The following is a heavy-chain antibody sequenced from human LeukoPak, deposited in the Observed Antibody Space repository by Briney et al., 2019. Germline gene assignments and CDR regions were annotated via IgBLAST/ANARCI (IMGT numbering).Heavy chain of an antibody. J-gene: IGHJ4*02. CDR2: INHSGST. Sequence: SETLSLTCAVYGGSFSGYYWSWIRQPPGKGLEWIGEINHSGSTNYNPSLKSRVTISVDTSKNQFSLKLSSVTAADTAVYYCAKDPDRYGGNPGLCDYWGQGTLVTVSS. V-gene: IGHV4-34*01. D-gene: IGHD4-23*01. CDR1: GGSFSGYY. CDR3: AKDPDRYGGNPGLCDY.